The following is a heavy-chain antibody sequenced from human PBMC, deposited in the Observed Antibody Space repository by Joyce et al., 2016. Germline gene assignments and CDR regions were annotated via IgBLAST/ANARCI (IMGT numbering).Heavy chain of an antibody. CDR1: GDSISSGFY. V-gene: IGHV4-38-2*02. CDR3: ARDALWLNYKYYGMDV. D-gene: IGHD3-10*01. CDR2: IYETGST. Sequence: QVQLQESGPGLVKPSETLSLTCTVSGDSISSGFYWGWIRQSPGKGLEWIGSIYETGSTYYNPSLKIRVTISVDTSKNQFSLKLTSVTAADTAVYYCARDALWLNYKYYGMDVWGQGTKVIVPS. J-gene: IGHJ6*02.